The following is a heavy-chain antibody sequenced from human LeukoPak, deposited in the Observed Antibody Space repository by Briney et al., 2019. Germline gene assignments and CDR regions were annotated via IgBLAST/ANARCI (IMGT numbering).Heavy chain of an antibody. Sequence: PGRSLRLSCATSGFTFNRFGMHWVRQAPGKGLEWVAAIWYDGSNKDYADSVKGRFTISRDNSKNTLYLQMSGLRAEDTAVYYCATSAHIEVGTAPPPDYWGQGTLVTVTS. CDR3: ATSAHIEVGTAPPPDY. CDR1: GFTFNRFG. J-gene: IGHJ4*02. D-gene: IGHD2-21*02. V-gene: IGHV3-33*01. CDR2: IWYDGSNK.